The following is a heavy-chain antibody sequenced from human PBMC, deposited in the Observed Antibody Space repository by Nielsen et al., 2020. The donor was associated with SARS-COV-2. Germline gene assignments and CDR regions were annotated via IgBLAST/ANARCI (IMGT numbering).Heavy chain of an antibody. V-gene: IGHV3-73*01. J-gene: IGHJ6*02. CDR1: GFTFSSYA. D-gene: IGHD1-1*01. CDR3: AKGGDDARILGMDV. CDR2: IRSKANSYAT. Sequence: GESLKISCAASGFTFSSYAMHWVRQASGKGLEWVGRIRSKANSYATAYGESAKGRSTISRDDLKNTAYLQMNSLKTEDTAVYYCAKGGDDARILGMDVWGQGTTVPSP.